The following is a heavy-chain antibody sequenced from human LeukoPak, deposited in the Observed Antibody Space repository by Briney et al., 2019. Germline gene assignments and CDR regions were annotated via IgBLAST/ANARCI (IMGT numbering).Heavy chain of an antibody. J-gene: IGHJ4*01. D-gene: IGHD3-16*01. Sequence: GGSLRLSCAASEFTVSNNYMIWVRQAPGKGLEWFSVLYSGGFTFYADSVKGRFTISRDKSKNTLYLQMNSLRAEDTAMYYCRTGGSNRPIDYWGRGTLVTVSS. CDR1: EFTVSNNY. CDR2: LYSGGFT. V-gene: IGHV3-66*01. CDR3: RTGGSNRPIDY.